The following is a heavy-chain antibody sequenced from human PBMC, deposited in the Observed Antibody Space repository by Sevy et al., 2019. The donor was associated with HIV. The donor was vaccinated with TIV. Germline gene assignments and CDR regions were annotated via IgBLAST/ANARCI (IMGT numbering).Heavy chain of an antibody. CDR2: ISSSGSTI. V-gene: IGHV3-11*01. Sequence: GGSLRLSCAASGFTFSDYYMSWIRQAPGKGLEWVSYISSSGSTIYYADSVKGRFTISRDNAKNSLYLQMNSLRAEDTAVYYCARSYYGSGSYYNANYYYYYGMDVWGQGTTVTV. CDR3: ARSYYGSGSYYNANYYYYYGMDV. D-gene: IGHD3-10*01. J-gene: IGHJ6*02. CDR1: GFTFSDYY.